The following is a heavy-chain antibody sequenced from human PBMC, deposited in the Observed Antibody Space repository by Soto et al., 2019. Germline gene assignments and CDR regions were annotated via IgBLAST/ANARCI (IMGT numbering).Heavy chain of an antibody. CDR2: MYYSGTT. CDR1: GGSITSSNYY. D-gene: IGHD3-10*01. V-gene: IGHV4-39*07. J-gene: IGHJ6*02. CDR3: ARGWRGSGSYVVYYGMDV. Sequence: RSETLSLTRTVPGGSITSSNYYWVWILQPPGKGLEWIGSMYYSGTTNYNPSLKSRVTISVDTSKNQFSLKLSSVTAADTAVYYCARGWRGSGSYVVYYGMDVWGQGTTVTVSS.